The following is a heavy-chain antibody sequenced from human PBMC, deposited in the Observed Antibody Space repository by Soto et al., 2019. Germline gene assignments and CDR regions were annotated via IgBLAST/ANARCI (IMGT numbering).Heavy chain of an antibody. V-gene: IGHV3-33*01. CDR3: ARAQTGGYPYTWFDP. Sequence: QVQLVESGGGVVQPGRSLSLSCAASGFTFSNYAIHWVRQAPGKGLEWVSVIWSDGSNKYYTDSVKGRFTISRDNSKNTVHSQMNSLRAEDTAVYYCARAQTGGYPYTWFDPWGQGTLVTVSS. D-gene: IGHD7-27*01. J-gene: IGHJ5*02. CDR1: GFTFSNYA. CDR2: IWSDGSNK.